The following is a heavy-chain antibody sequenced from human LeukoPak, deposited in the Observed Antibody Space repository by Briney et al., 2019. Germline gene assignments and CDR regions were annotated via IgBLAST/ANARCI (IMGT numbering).Heavy chain of an antibody. CDR3: ASWPGGWYGEDS. CDR1: GFTVSSNY. Sequence: GGSPRLSCAASGFTVSSNYMSWVRQAPGKGLEWVSVIYGGGSTYYADSVKGRFTISRDTFKNTVNLQMNSLRAEDTAVYYCASWPGGWYGEDSWGQGTLVTVSS. CDR2: IYGGGST. V-gene: IGHV3-53*01. D-gene: IGHD6-19*01. J-gene: IGHJ4*02.